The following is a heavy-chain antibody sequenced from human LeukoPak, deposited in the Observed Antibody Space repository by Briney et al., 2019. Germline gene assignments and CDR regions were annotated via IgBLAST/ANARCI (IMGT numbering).Heavy chain of an antibody. CDR3: ARGSCSSTSCFMDV. D-gene: IGHD2-2*01. Sequence: GSSVKVSCKASGGTFSSYAISWVRQAPGQRLEWMGWINAGKGNTKYSQNLQGRVTVTGDTSASTAYMELSSLTSEDTAVYYCARGSCSSTSCFMDVWGQGTTVTVSS. CDR2: INAGKGNT. CDR1: GGTFSSYA. J-gene: IGHJ6*02. V-gene: IGHV1-3*01.